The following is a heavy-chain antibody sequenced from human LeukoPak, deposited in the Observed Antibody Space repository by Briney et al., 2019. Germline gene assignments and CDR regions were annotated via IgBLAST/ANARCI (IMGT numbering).Heavy chain of an antibody. D-gene: IGHD1-26*01. CDR1: GFTFSNYG. V-gene: IGHV3-21*01. Sequence: GGSLRLSCAASGFTFSNYGMNWVRQAPGKGLEWVSSISSSGTYIYYADSMKGRFTISRDNAKNSLYLQMDSLRAEDTAVYYCARPRGWERRWYFDLWGRGTLVTVSS. J-gene: IGHJ2*01. CDR3: ARPRGWERRWYFDL. CDR2: ISSSGTYI.